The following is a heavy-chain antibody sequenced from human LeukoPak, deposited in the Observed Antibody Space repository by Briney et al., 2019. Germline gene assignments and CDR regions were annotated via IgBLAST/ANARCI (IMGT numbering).Heavy chain of an antibody. CDR3: AREDGSGSYGD. J-gene: IGHJ4*02. CDR1: GGSISSGDYS. D-gene: IGHD3-10*01. CDR2: IYYSGST. V-gene: IGHV4-30-4*01. Sequence: PSQTLSLTCTVSGGSISSGDYSWSWIRQPPGKGLEWIGYIYYSGSTYYNPSLKSRLTISVDTSKNQFSLKLSSVTAADTAVYYCAREDGSGSYGDWGQGTLVTVSS.